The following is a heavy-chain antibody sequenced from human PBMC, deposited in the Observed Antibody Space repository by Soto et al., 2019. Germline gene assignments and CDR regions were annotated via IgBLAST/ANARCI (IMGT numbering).Heavy chain of an antibody. CDR2: INPSGGST. J-gene: IGHJ4*02. CDR1: GFTFRSCA. D-gene: IGHD3-22*01. Sequence: GGSLRLSCAASGFTFRSCAMSWVRQAPWQGLEWVSGINPSGGSTGYVDSVKGRFIISRDNSKNKLYLQMNSLRAEDTAVYFCAKSPPSAMIVANYLHYWGQGALVTVSS. V-gene: IGHV3-23*01. CDR3: AKSPPSAMIVANYLHY.